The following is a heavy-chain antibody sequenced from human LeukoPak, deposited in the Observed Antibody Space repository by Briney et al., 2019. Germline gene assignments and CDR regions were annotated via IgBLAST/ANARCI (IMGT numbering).Heavy chain of an antibody. CDR2: IKQDGSEK. J-gene: IGHJ4*02. D-gene: IGHD3-22*01. CDR3: ARDGPSGYYAYYFDY. Sequence: GGSLRLSCAASGFTFSNSWMSWVRQAPGKGLEWVANIKQDGSEKYYVDSVKGRFTISRDNAKNSLYLQLSSLRAEDTAVYYCARDGPSGYYAYYFDYWGQGTLVTVSS. V-gene: IGHV3-7*01. CDR1: GFTFSNSW.